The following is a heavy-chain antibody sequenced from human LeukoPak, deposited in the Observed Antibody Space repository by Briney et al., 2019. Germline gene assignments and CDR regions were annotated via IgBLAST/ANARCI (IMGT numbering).Heavy chain of an antibody. V-gene: IGHV3-30*18. D-gene: IGHD6-19*01. CDR1: GFTFSSYG. Sequence: GGSLRLSCAASGFTFSSYGMHWVRQAPGKGLEWVAVISYDGSIKYYADSVKGRFTISRDNSKNTLYLQMNSLRAEDTAVYYCAKEYASGWVDYWGQGTPVTVSS. J-gene: IGHJ4*02. CDR2: ISYDGSIK. CDR3: AKEYASGWVDY.